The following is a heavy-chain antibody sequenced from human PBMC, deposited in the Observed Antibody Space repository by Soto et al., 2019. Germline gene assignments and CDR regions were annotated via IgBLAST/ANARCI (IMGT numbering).Heavy chain of an antibody. V-gene: IGHV3-23*01. CDR3: AKVYSSSWYPRLDFQH. CDR2: ISGSGGST. D-gene: IGHD6-13*01. CDR1: GFTFSSYA. Sequence: GGSLRLSCAASGFTFSSYAMSWVRQAPGKGLEWVSAISGSGGSTYYADSVKCRFTISRDNSKNTLYLQMNSLRAEDTAVYYCAKVYSSSWYPRLDFQHWGQGTLVTVSS. J-gene: IGHJ1*01.